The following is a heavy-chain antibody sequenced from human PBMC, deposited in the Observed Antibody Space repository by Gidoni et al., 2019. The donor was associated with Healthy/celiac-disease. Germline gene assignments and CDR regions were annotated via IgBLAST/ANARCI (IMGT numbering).Heavy chain of an antibody. Sequence: EVQLVESGGGLVQPGGSLRLSCAASGFTFSSYWMHWVRQAPGKGLVWVSRINSDGSSTSYADSVKGRFTISRDNAKNTLYLQMNSLRAEDTAVYYCARWGYDYVWGSARMFYFDYWGQGTLVTVSS. CDR1: GFTFSSYW. D-gene: IGHD3-16*01. CDR2: INSDGSST. CDR3: ARWGYDYVWGSARMFYFDY. J-gene: IGHJ4*02. V-gene: IGHV3-74*01.